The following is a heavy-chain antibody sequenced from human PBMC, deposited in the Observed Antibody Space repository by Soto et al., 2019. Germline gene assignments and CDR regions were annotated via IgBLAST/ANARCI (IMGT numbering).Heavy chain of an antibody. CDR1: GGTFSSYA. V-gene: IGHV1-69*01. CDR3: ARAPLYYDSSGSYYYYGMDV. CDR2: IIPIFGTA. Sequence: QVQLVQSGAEVKKPGSSVKVSCKASGGTFSSYAISWVRQAPGQGLEWMGGIIPIFGTANYAQKFQGRVTITADESTSTAYMELSSLRSEDTAVYYCARAPLYYDSSGSYYYYGMDVWGQGTTVTVSS. D-gene: IGHD3-22*01. J-gene: IGHJ6*02.